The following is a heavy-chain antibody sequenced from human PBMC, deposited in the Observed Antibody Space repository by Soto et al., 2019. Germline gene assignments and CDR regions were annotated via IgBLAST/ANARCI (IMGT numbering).Heavy chain of an antibody. CDR3: ARSAYYDILTGYYNVMGY. Sequence: QVQLVQSGAEVKKPGASVKVSCKASGYTFTSYGISWVRQAPGQGLEWMGWTSAYNGNINYAQKLQGRVTMTTDTSTSTAYMELRSLRSDDTAVYYCARSAYYDILTGYYNVMGYWGQGTLVTVSS. J-gene: IGHJ4*02. D-gene: IGHD3-9*01. V-gene: IGHV1-18*01. CDR1: GYTFTSYG. CDR2: TSAYNGNI.